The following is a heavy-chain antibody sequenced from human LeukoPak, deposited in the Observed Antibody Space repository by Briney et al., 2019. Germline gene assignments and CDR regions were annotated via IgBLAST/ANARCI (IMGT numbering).Heavy chain of an antibody. CDR1: GFGVHTFA. V-gene: IGHV3-48*01. J-gene: IGHJ4*02. CDR2: ISSGGGSVI. CDR3: ARDDPNWNDVGSLHY. Sequence: PGGSLRLSCAVSGFGVHTFAMSWVRQAPGKGLEWVSYISSGGGSVIYYADSVKGRFTISRDNSKNTLYLQMNSLRAEDTAVYYCARDDPNWNDVGSLHYWGQGTLVTVSS. D-gene: IGHD1-20*01.